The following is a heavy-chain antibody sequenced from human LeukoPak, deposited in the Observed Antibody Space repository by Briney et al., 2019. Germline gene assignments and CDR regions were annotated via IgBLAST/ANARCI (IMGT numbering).Heavy chain of an antibody. CDR1: GGSFSGYY. CDR2: INHSGST. CDR3: ARGSSPPRAYYFDY. V-gene: IGHV4-34*01. J-gene: IGHJ4*02. D-gene: IGHD6-13*01. Sequence: SETLSLTCAVYGGSFSGYYWCWIRQPPGKGLEWIGEINHSGSTNYNPSLKSRVTISVDTSKNQCSLKLSSVTAADTAVYYCARGSSPPRAYYFDYWGQGTLVTVSS.